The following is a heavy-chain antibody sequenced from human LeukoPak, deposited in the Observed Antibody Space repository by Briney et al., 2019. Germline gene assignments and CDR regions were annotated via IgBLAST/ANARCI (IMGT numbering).Heavy chain of an antibody. CDR3: ARGLGLRFLEWFGNWFDP. CDR2: IYYSGST. V-gene: IGHV4-31*03. D-gene: IGHD3-3*01. CDR1: GGSISSGGYY. J-gene: IGHJ5*02. Sequence: SQTLSLTCTVSGGSISSGGYYWSWIRQHPGKGLEWIGYIYYSGSTYYNPSLKSRVTISVDTSKNQFSLKLSSVTAADTAVYYCARGLGLRFLEWFGNWFDPWGQGTLVTVSS.